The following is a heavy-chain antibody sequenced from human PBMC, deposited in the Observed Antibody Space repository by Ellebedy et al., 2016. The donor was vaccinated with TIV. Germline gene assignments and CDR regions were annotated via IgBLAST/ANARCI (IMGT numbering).Heavy chain of an antibody. V-gene: IGHV4-4*07. Sequence: MPSETLSLTCTVSGGPISGSYWSWIRQSAGKGLTWIGRISTSGSTTYHPSLKNRVSLSVDASKNQFSLRLRSVTAADTAVYYCARVFYCSGCGCPNSDYGLDVWGQGTTVTVSS. CDR1: GGPISGSY. D-gene: IGHD2-15*01. CDR2: ISTSGST. J-gene: IGHJ6*02. CDR3: ARVFYCSGCGCPNSDYGLDV.